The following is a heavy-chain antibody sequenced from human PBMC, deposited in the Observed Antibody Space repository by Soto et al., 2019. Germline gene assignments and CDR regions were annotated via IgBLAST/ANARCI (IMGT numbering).Heavy chain of an antibody. J-gene: IGHJ5*02. CDR2: IYYSGST. D-gene: IGHD6-19*01. V-gene: IGHV4-39*01. CDR3: ARRRISYGIAVASRRQPNWFDP. Sequence: SETLSLTCTVSGGSISSSSYYWGWIRQPPGKGLEWIGSIYYSGSTYYNPSLKSRVTISVDTSKNQFSLKLSSVTAADTAVYYCARRRISYGIAVASRRQPNWFDPWGQGTLVTVSS. CDR1: GGSISSSSYY.